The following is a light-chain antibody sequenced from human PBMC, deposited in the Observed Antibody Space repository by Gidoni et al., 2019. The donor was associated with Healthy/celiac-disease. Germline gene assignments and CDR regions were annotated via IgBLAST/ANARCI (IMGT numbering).Light chain of an antibody. CDR2: GAS. CDR3: QQYGSAPGT. J-gene: IGKJ2*01. CDR1: PSVSSSY. Sequence: IVLTQSPGTLSLSPGERATLSYRASPSVSSSYLAWYQQKPGQAPSLLIYGASSRATGIPDRFSGSGSGTDFTLTISRLEPEDFAVYYGQQYGSAPGTFXQXTKLEIK. V-gene: IGKV3-20*01.